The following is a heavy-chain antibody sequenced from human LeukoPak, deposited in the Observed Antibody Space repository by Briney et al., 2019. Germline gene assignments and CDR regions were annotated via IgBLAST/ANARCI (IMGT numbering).Heavy chain of an antibody. Sequence: PGTSLSLSCAASGFTFNKYAMSWVRQAPEKGLEWVSSVSIGGGSREYADSVKGRFTISRDNSQNTLYPQLNSLRVEDTAVYYCAKLSTYGDSTEDHWGQGTLVTVSS. CDR3: AKLSTYGDSTEDH. CDR1: GFTFNKYA. J-gene: IGHJ4*02. CDR2: VSIGGGSR. D-gene: IGHD4-17*01. V-gene: IGHV3-23*01.